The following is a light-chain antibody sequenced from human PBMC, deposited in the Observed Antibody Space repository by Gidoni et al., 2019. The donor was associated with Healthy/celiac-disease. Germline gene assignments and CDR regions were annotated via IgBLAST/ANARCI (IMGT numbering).Light chain of an antibody. CDR2: GAS. J-gene: IGKJ1*01. Sequence: EIVLTQSPATLSGSPGERATLSCRASQSVSSNLAWYQQKPGHAPRLLIYGASTRATGIPARFSGSGSGTEFTLTISSLQSEDFAVYYCQQYNNWPRTFGQGTKVEIK. CDR1: QSVSSN. CDR3: QQYNNWPRT. V-gene: IGKV3-15*01.